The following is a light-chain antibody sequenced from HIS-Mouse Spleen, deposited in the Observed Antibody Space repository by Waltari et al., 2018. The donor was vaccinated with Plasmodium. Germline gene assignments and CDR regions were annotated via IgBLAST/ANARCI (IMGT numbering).Light chain of an antibody. CDR3: MIWHSSAWV. CDR1: SGINVGTYR. CDR2: YKSDPDK. Sequence: QAVLTQPSSLSASPGASASLTCTLRSGINVGTYRISWYQQKPGSPPQYPLRYKSDPDKQQGSGVPRRFSGSKDASANAGILLISGLQSEDEADYYCMIWHSSAWVFGGGTKLTVL. J-gene: IGLJ3*02. V-gene: IGLV5-45*03.